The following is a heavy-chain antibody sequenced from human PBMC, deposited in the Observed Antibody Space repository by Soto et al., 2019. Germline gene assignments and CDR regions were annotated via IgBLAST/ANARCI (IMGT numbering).Heavy chain of an antibody. Sequence: GGSLRLSCAASGFTFSSYAMSWVRQAPGKGLEWVSAISGSGGSTYYADSVKGRFTISRDNSKNTLYLQMNSLRAEDTAVYYCAKSPAAGDYYYYYYMDVWGKGTTVTVSS. D-gene: IGHD6-13*01. CDR3: AKSPAAGDYYYYYYMDV. J-gene: IGHJ6*03. CDR2: ISGSGGST. CDR1: GFTFSSYA. V-gene: IGHV3-23*01.